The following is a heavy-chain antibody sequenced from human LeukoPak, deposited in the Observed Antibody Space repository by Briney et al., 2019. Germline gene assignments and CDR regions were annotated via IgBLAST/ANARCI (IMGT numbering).Heavy chain of an antibody. D-gene: IGHD3-16*01. CDR3: ANIGSSTFGSTGF. Sequence: PGGSLRLSCVASGFTFSTYGMIWVRQAPGKGPEWASLVSNSGDTTNYADSVKGRFTISRDNSKNTLYPQMDSLRAEDTAPYYCANIGSSTFGSTGFWGQGTLVTVSS. V-gene: IGHV3-23*01. CDR2: VSNSGDTT. J-gene: IGHJ4*02. CDR1: GFTFSTYG.